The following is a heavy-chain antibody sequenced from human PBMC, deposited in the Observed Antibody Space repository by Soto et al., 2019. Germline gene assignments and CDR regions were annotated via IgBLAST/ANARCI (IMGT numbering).Heavy chain of an antibody. CDR1: GFTLSRQA. V-gene: IGHV3-23*01. D-gene: IGHD5-12*01. CDR3: AKDQTPGYSADWAVGYYFHF. J-gene: IGHJ4*02. Sequence: EVQLLESGGGLVQPGGSLRLSCAASGFTLSRQAMSWVRQAPGKGLEWVSAISASGARTYYADSVMGRFSISRDTSKNTLYLQINTLRVEYTAVYYCAKDQTPGYSADWAVGYYFHFWGQGTLVTVSS. CDR2: ISASGART.